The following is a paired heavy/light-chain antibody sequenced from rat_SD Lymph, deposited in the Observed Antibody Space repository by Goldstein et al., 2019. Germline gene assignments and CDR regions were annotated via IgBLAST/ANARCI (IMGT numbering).Heavy chain of an antibody. D-gene: IGHD1-1*01. CDR1: GYSITSNY. V-gene: IGHV3-1*01. J-gene: IGHJ2*01. CDR3: ARYDKWYYFDY. CDR2: ISYSGST. Sequence: EVQLQESGPGLVKPSQSLSLTCSVTGYSITSNYWGWIRKFPGNKMEWMGYISYSGSTSYNPSLKSRISITRDTSKNQFFLQLNSVTTEDTATYYCARYDKWYYFDYWGQGVMVTVSS.
Light chain of an antibody. V-gene: IGKV4S13*01. CDR1: SSVNY. J-gene: IGKJ4*01. CDR2: YTS. CDR3: LQLTSTPPT. Sequence: EIVLTQSPTTMAASPGEKVTLTCLASSSVNYIYWYQQKSSASPKLLIYYTSSLASGVPDRFSGSGSGTSYSLTISSMEAEDAAIYYCLQLTSTPPTFGSGTKLEIK.